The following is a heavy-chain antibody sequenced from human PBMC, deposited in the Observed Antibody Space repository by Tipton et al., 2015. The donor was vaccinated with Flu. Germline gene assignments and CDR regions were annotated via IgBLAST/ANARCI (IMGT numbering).Heavy chain of an antibody. CDR1: GITFSRYD. CDR3: GRSDPYSNNRGYDF. D-gene: IGHD6-13*01. Sequence: SLRLSCAASGITFSRYDLKWVRQAPGKGLEWVSYIGYSGNTYYADSVRGRFTISRDNAENSLFLQMNSLRAEDTAVYYCGRSDPYSNNRGYDFWGQGTLVTVSS. J-gene: IGHJ4*02. CDR2: IGYSGNT. V-gene: IGHV3-48*03.